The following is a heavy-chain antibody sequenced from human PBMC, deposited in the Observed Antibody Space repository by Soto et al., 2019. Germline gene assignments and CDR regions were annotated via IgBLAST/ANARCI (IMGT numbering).Heavy chain of an antibody. CDR1: GGSFSGYY. CDR3: ARARFLIVGAIAFDF. Sequence: SETLSLTCAVYGGSFSGYYWSWIRQPPGKGLEWIGEINHSGSTNYNPSLKSRVTISVDTSKNQFSLKLSSVTAADTAVFYCARARFLIVGAIAFDFWGRGTLVTVSS. J-gene: IGHJ4*02. V-gene: IGHV4-34*01. D-gene: IGHD1-26*01. CDR2: INHSGST.